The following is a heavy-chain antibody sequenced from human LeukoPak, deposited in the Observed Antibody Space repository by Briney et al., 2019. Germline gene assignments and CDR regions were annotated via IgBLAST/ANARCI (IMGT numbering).Heavy chain of an antibody. J-gene: IGHJ4*02. D-gene: IGHD6-13*01. CDR2: ISPSGGNI. CDR3: ARDVGLAAAGDY. CDR1: GFTFSTYS. Sequence: GGSLRLSCAASGFTFSTYSMNWVRQTPGKGLEWVSSISPSGGNIYYADSVKGRFTISRDNANNSLYLQMSSLRAGDTAVYYCARDVGLAAAGDYWGQGALVTV. V-gene: IGHV3-21*01.